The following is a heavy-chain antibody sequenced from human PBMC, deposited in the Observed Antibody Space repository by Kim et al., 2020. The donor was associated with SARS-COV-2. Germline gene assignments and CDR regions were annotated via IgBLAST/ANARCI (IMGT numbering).Heavy chain of an antibody. CDR3: ARDGRYYDFWSGYLGNLGNASNYYYYYCMDV. CDR2: IWYDGSNK. J-gene: IGHJ6*03. D-gene: IGHD3-3*01. V-gene: IGHV3-33*01. CDR1: GFTFSSYG. Sequence: GGSLRLSCAASGFTFSSYGMHWVRQAPGKGLEWVAVIWYDGSNKYYADSVKGRFTISRDNSKNTLYLQMNSLRAEDTAVYYCARDGRYYDFWSGYLGNLGNASNYYYYYCMDVWGKGTTVTVSS.